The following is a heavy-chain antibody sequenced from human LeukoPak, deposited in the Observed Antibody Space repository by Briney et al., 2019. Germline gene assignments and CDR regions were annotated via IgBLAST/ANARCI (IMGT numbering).Heavy chain of an antibody. CDR3: ARTLGYCSGGSCPYYYYYGMDV. J-gene: IGHJ6*02. D-gene: IGHD2-15*01. CDR2: ISYDGSNK. Sequence: GGSLRLSCAASGFTFSSYAMHWVRQAPGKGLEWVAVISYDGSNKYYADSVKGRFAISRDNSKNTLYLQMNSLRAEDTAVYYCARTLGYCSGGSCPYYYYYGMDVWGQGTTVTVSS. CDR1: GFTFSSYA. V-gene: IGHV3-30*09.